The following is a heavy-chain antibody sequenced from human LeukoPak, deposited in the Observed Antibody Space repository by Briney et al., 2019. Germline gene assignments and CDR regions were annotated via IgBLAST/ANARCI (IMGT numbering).Heavy chain of an antibody. CDR3: ARHDGRMGDSSGYYPPERWFDP. Sequence: SETLSLTCTVSGGSISSSSYYWGWIRQPPGKGLEWIGSIYYSGSTYYNPSLKSRVTISVDTSKNQFSLKLSFVTAADTAVYYCARHDGRMGDSSGYYPPERWFDPWGQGTLVTVSS. D-gene: IGHD3-22*01. CDR1: GGSISSSSYY. CDR2: IYYSGST. V-gene: IGHV4-39*01. J-gene: IGHJ5*02.